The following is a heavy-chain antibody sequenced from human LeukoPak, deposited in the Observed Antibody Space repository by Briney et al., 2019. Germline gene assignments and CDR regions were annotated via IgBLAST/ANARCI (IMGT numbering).Heavy chain of an antibody. J-gene: IGHJ4*02. CDR3: ATMTTVNDY. D-gene: IGHD4-17*01. CDR2: INHSGST. V-gene: IGHV4-34*01. Sequence: KPSETLSLTCAVYGGSFSGYYWSWIRQPPGKGLEWIGEINHSGSTNYNPSLKSRVTISVDTSKNQFSLKLSSVTAADTAVYYCATMTTVNDYWGQGTLVTVSS. CDR1: GGSFSGYY.